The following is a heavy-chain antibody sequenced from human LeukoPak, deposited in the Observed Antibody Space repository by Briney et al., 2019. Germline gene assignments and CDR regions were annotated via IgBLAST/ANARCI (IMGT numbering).Heavy chain of an antibody. V-gene: IGHV3-23*01. D-gene: IGHD3-16*01. CDR3: AKEQPYYDYVWGSPDPYYFDY. Sequence: GGSLRLSCAASGFTFSSYAMSWVRQAPGKGLEWVSAISGSGGSTYYADSVKGRFTISRDNSKNTLYLQMNSLRAEDTAVYYCAKEQPYYDYVWGSPDPYYFDYWGQGTLVTVSS. CDR2: ISGSGGST. CDR1: GFTFSSYA. J-gene: IGHJ4*02.